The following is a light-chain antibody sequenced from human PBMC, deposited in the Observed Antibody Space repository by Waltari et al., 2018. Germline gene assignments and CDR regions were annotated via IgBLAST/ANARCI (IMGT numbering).Light chain of an antibody. CDR3: TSYTSGSTPL. V-gene: IGLV2-14*01. J-gene: IGLJ7*01. CDR1: SSDVGGYNY. Sequence: QSALTQPASVSGSPGQSITISCTGTSSDVGGYNYVSWYQQHPGKAPKLMIFDVSNRPSGVSNRFSGSKSGSTASLTVSGLQAEDEADYYCTSYTSGSTPLFGGGTQLTVL. CDR2: DVS.